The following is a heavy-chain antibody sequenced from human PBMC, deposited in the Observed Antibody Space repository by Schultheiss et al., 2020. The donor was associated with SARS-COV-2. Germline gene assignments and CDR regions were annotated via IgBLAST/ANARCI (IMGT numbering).Heavy chain of an antibody. J-gene: IGHJ4*02. CDR1: GFSFRTHT. V-gene: IGHV3-30*18. CDR3: AKLTSGYLRYGYFDY. CDR2: ISYDGDRK. Sequence: GGSLRLSCAASGFSFRTHTMMWARQAPGKGLEWVAAISYDGDRKYYADSVRGRFTISRDNSQNTVYLQMENLRAEDTALYYCAKLTSGYLRYGYFDYWGQGTLVTVSS. D-gene: IGHD5-12*01.